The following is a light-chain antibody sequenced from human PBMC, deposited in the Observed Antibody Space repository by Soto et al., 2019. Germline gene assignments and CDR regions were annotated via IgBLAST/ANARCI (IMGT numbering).Light chain of an antibody. V-gene: IGLV2-14*01. Sequence: QSALTQPASVSGPPGQSITISCTGTSSDVGGYNYVSWYQQHPGKAPKLMIYEVSNRPSGVSNRFSGSKSGNTASLTISGLQAEDEADYYCSSYEGSSPLDVFGTGTKVTVL. J-gene: IGLJ1*01. CDR1: SSDVGGYNY. CDR3: SSYEGSSPLDV. CDR2: EVS.